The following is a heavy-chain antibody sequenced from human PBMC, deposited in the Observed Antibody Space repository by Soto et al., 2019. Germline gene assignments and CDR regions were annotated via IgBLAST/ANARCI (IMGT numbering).Heavy chain of an antibody. Sequence: QVQLVQSGAEVKKPGASVKVSCKASGYTFTSYDINWVRQATGQGLEWMGWMNPNSGNTGYAQKFQGRVTMTRNTSISTAYMELSSLRSEDTAVYYCARALILVVPAAMEAFDIWGQGTMVTVSS. CDR3: ARALILVVPAAMEAFDI. CDR1: GYTFTSYD. D-gene: IGHD2-2*01. CDR2: MNPNSGNT. J-gene: IGHJ3*02. V-gene: IGHV1-8*01.